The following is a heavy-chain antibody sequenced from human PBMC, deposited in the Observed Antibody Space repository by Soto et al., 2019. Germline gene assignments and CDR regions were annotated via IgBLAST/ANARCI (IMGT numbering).Heavy chain of an antibody. Sequence: GESLKISCKGSGYSFTSYWIGWVRQMPGKGLEWMGIIYPGDSDTRYSPSFQGQVTISADKSISTAYLQWSSLKASDTAMYYCARHVYSVLVPGEYYYYGMDVGGQGTTVTVSS. D-gene: IGHD6-6*01. J-gene: IGHJ6*02. V-gene: IGHV5-51*01. CDR3: ARHVYSVLVPGEYYYYGMDV. CDR2: IYPGDSDT. CDR1: GYSFTSYW.